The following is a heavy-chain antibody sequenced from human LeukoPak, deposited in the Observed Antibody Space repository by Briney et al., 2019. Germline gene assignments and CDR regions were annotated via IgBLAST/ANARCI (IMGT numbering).Heavy chain of an antibody. V-gene: IGHV1-18*01. J-gene: IGHJ5*02. Sequence: ASVKVSSKASQYTFTINGISWVRHGPGQGREWMGWISVNNGNTKYAQKFHGRVTVTTDISTNTAYLEMRSLTADDTPTYYYSRRLYWFDPWGQGTMVTVSS. CDR2: ISVNNGNT. CDR3: SRRLYWFDP. CDR1: QYTFTING.